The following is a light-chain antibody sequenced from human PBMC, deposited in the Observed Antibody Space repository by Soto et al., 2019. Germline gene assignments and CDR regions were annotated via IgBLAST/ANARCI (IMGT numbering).Light chain of an antibody. Sequence: QSVLTQPPSVSGAPGQRVTISCTGSSSNIGAGYDVHWYQQLPGTAPKLLIYGNSNRPSGVPDRFSGSKSGTSASLAITGLQAEDEADYYCQSYDSSLYVCGTGTKLTVL. CDR3: QSYDSSLYV. V-gene: IGLV1-40*01. J-gene: IGLJ1*01. CDR1: SSNIGAGYD. CDR2: GNS.